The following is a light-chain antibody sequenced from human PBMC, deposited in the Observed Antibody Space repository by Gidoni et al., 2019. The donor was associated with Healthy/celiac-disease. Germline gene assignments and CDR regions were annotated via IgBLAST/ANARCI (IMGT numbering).Light chain of an antibody. Sequence: QSVSSSYLAWYQQKPGQAPRLLIYGASSRATGIPDRFSGSGSGTDFTLTISRLEPEDFAVYYCQQYGSSPLTFGGGTKVEIK. CDR2: GAS. V-gene: IGKV3-20*01. CDR3: QQYGSSPLT. J-gene: IGKJ4*01. CDR1: QSVSSSY.